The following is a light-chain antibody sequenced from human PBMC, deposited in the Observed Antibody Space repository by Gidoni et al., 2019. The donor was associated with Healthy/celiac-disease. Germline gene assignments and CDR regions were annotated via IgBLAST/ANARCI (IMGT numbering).Light chain of an antibody. Sequence: QSVSSSYLAWYQQKPGQAPRLLIYGASSRATGIPDRFSGSGSGTDFTLTISRLEPEDFAVYYCQQYGSSPLTFGGGTKVEIK. CDR2: GAS. V-gene: IGKV3-20*01. CDR3: QQYGSSPLT. J-gene: IGKJ4*01. CDR1: QSVSSSY.